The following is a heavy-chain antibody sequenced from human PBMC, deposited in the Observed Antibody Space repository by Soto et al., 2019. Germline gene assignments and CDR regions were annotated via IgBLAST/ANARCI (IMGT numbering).Heavy chain of an antibody. D-gene: IGHD1-26*01. Sequence: EGPLLESGGGLVQPGGSLRLSCAASGFTFSSYAMRWVRQAPVKGLEWVSAIRGSGDSTYYGDSVQGRFTISRDNSKNTLYLQMNSLKAEDTAVYYCARRCSGSYYDYWGQGPLVNISS. J-gene: IGHJ4*02. V-gene: IGHV3-23*01. CDR2: IRGSGDST. CDR3: ARRCSGSYYDY. CDR1: GFTFSSYA.